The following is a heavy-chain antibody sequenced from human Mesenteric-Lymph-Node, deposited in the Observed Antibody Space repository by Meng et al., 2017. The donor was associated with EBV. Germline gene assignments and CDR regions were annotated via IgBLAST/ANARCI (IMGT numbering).Heavy chain of an antibody. CDR2: TYHSGSS. J-gene: IGHJ4*02. D-gene: IGHD3-10*01. Sequence: QGPLQEAGPGLVKPSGTLALTCAVSGGSIYESHWWSWVRQPPGKGLEWIGETYHSGSSNYSPSLKSRVSMSVDNSKNQFSLTLHSVTAADTAVYYCARGLGGSGKYHFDFWGPGILVTVSS. CDR1: GGSIYESHW. V-gene: IGHV4-4*02. CDR3: ARGLGGSGKYHFDF.